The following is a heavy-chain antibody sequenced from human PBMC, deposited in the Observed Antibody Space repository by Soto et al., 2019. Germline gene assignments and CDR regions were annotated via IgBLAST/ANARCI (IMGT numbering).Heavy chain of an antibody. J-gene: IGHJ6*02. CDR3: ARIKLVEWFFINVDVYDMDV. Sequence: GGSLRLSCGASGFTFGGYAVSWVRQATGKGLEWVSFISSDSRTIYYADSVEGRFTVSRDNARNSVSLQMDSLRDEDAAVYYCARIKLVEWFFINVDVYDMDVWGQGTPVTVSS. CDR1: GFTFGGYA. D-gene: IGHD3-3*01. V-gene: IGHV3-48*02. CDR2: ISSDSRTI.